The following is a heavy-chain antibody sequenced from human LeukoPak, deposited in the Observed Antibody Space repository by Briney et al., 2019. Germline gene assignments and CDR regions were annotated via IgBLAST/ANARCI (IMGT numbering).Heavy chain of an antibody. CDR2: ISSSSSYI. D-gene: IGHD3-22*01. V-gene: IGHV3-21*01. J-gene: IGHJ4*02. Sequence: GGSLILSCAASGFTFSSYSMNWVRQAPGKGLEWVSPISSSSSYIDYADSVKGRFTISRDNAKNSLYLQMNSLRAEDTAVYYCARSDSYYDSSGYLSYYFDYWGQGTLVTVSS. CDR1: GFTFSSYS. CDR3: ARSDSYYDSSGYLSYYFDY.